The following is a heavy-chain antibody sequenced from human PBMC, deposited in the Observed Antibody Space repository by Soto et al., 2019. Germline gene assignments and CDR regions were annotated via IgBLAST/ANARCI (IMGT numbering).Heavy chain of an antibody. CDR1: GYHFTSYG. CDR2: ISAYNGNT. CDR3: ARDRSCSSTSCYTSILPYYYYGMDV. J-gene: IGHJ6*02. V-gene: IGHV1-18*04. D-gene: IGHD2-2*02. Sequence: ASVKVSCKASGYHFTSYGISWVRQAPGQGLEWMGWISAYNGNTNYAQKLQGRVTMTTDTSTSTAYMELRSLRSDDTAVYYCARDRSCSSTSCYTSILPYYYYGMDVWGQGTTVTVSS.